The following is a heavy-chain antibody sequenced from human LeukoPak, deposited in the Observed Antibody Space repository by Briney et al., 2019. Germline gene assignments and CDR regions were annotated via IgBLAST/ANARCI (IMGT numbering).Heavy chain of an antibody. CDR2: INTGNGNT. CDR3: ARVPLSDTSGRYYAH. Sequence: ASVKVSCKTPGYTFTNYGMHWVRQAPRQSPEWMGWINTGNGNTKSSQKFQDRVTLTRDTSASTAYMELNSLSSEDTAVYYCARVPLSDTSGRYYAHWGQGTLVTVSS. CDR1: GYTFTNYG. V-gene: IGHV1-3*04. J-gene: IGHJ1*01. D-gene: IGHD3-10*01.